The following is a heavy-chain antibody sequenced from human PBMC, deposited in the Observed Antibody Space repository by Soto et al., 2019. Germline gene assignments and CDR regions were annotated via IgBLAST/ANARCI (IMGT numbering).Heavy chain of an antibody. CDR2: INTDGSTT. Sequence: PGGSLSLSCAASGFPFSTYWMNWVRQVPGKGLVWVSRINTDGSTTAYADSVKGRFTISRDNAKNTLYLQMNTLRAEDTAVYHCAILIDCGGDCWGQGTLVTVSS. CDR3: AILIDCGGDC. V-gene: IGHV3-74*01. D-gene: IGHD2-21*01. J-gene: IGHJ4*02. CDR1: GFPFSTYW.